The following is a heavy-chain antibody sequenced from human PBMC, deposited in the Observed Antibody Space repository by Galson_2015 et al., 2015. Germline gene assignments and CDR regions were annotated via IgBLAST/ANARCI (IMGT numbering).Heavy chain of an antibody. V-gene: IGHV1-24*01. J-gene: IGHJ3*01. D-gene: IGHD1-26*01. CDR2: FDPEDGET. Sequence: SVKVSCKGSGYTLTELSMHWVRQAPGKGLEWMGGFDPEDGETIYAQKFQGRVTMTEDTSTDTAYMELSSLRSEDTAVYYCATVGWELPLGFDPWGQGTMVTVSS. CDR3: ATVGWELPLGFDP. CDR1: GYTLTELS.